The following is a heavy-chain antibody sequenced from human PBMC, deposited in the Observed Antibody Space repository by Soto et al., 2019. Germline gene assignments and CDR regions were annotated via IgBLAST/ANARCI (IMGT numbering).Heavy chain of an antibody. CDR1: GGSISSYY. CDR3: PREMQYGDYGY. D-gene: IGHD4-17*01. J-gene: IGHJ4*02. CDR2: IYYSGST. V-gene: IGHV4-59*12. Sequence: PSGTLSLTCTFSGGSISSYYWNWIRQPPGKGLEWIGYIYYSGSTNYNPSLKSRVTISVDTSKNQFSLNLSSVTAADTAVYYCPREMQYGDYGYWGQGTLVTVSS.